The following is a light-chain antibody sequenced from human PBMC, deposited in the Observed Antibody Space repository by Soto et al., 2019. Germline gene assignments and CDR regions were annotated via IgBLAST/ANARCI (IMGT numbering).Light chain of an antibody. Sequence: QSALTQPASVSGSPGQSITISCTGTSSDVGAYNYVSWYQHHPGKVPKLLIYGVTNRPSGVSDRFSGFKSGNTASLTISGLQAEDEADYYCSSKRDSSTLFVFGTGTKVTVL. J-gene: IGLJ1*01. V-gene: IGLV2-14*01. CDR2: GVT. CDR1: SSDVGAYNY. CDR3: SSKRDSSTLFV.